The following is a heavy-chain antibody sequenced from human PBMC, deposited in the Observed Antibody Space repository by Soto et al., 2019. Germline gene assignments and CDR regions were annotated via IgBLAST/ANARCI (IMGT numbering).Heavy chain of an antibody. J-gene: IGHJ4*02. CDR3: AIHDPPSSIWNTALVD. CDR1: GFTFTSYA. D-gene: IGHD6-13*01. V-gene: IGHV3-23*01. Sequence: GSLRLSCAASGFTFTSYAMSWVRQAPGKGLECVSGLTPSGGTTYYADSVKGRFTISRDNSKNTLYLQMNSLRAEDTAVYYCAIHDPPSSIWNTALVDWGQGTLVTVS. CDR2: LTPSGGTT.